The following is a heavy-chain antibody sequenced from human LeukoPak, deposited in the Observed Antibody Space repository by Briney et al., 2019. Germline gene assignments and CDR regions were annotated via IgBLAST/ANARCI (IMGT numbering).Heavy chain of an antibody. CDR3: ARDRSGIYPN. V-gene: IGHV4-59*12. CDR2: IYYSGST. CDR1: GGSISSYY. Sequence: SEILSLTCTVSGGSISSYYWSWIRQPPGKGLGWIGYIYYSGSTNYNPSLKGRVTISVDTSKNQFSLKLSSVTAADTAVYYCARDRSGIYPNWGQGTLVTVSS. J-gene: IGHJ4*02. D-gene: IGHD1-26*01.